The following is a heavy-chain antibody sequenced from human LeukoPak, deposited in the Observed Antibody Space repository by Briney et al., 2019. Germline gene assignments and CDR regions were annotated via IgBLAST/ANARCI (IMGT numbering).Heavy chain of an antibody. J-gene: IGHJ4*02. CDR2: IYSGGST. D-gene: IGHD3-10*01. Sequence: GGSLRLSCAASGFTVSSNYMSWVRQAPGKGLEWVSVIYSGGSTYYADSVKGRFTISRDNSKNTLYLQMNSLRAEDTAVYYYARVYGSGSYYVDYWGQGTLVTVSS. CDR3: ARVYGSGSYYVDY. V-gene: IGHV3-66*01. CDR1: GFTVSSNY.